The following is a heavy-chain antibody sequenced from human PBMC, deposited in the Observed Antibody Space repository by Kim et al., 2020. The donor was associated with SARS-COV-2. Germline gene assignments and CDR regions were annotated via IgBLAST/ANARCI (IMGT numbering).Heavy chain of an antibody. CDR3: AREDTEIRFDP. D-gene: IGHD5-18*01. Sequence: ASVKVSCKASGYTFVGYAIHWVRQAPGQRLEWMGWISAGNSNTKYSQKFQGRVTFTRDTSETTAYMEVSSLRSEDTAIYYCAREDTEIRFDPWGQGTLVTVSS. V-gene: IGHV1-3*01. J-gene: IGHJ5*02. CDR1: GYTFVGYA. CDR2: ISAGNSNT.